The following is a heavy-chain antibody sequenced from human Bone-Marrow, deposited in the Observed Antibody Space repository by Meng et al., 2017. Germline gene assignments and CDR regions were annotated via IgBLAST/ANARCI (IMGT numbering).Heavy chain of an antibody. CDR3: ARGRISMIRGVVITADYYGMDV. Sequence: ASVKVSCKASGYTFITYDLNWVRQATGQGFEWMGWMNPNSGNAGYAQKFQGRVTISRNTSITTAYMGLSSLRSEDTAVYYCARGRISMIRGVVITADYYGMDVWGQGTTVTVSS. D-gene: IGHD3-10*01. V-gene: IGHV1-8*03. J-gene: IGHJ6*02. CDR2: MNPNSGNA. CDR1: GYTFITYD.